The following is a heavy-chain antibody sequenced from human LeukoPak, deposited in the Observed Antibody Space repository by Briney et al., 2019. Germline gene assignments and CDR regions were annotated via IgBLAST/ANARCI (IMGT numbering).Heavy chain of an antibody. CDR3: ARRYYYGSGTFNWFDP. D-gene: IGHD3-10*01. J-gene: IGHJ5*02. Sequence: SETLSLTCTVSGGSISSYYWSWIRQPPGKGLEWIGEINHSGSTNYNPSLKSRVTISVDTSKNQFSLKLSSVTAADTAVYYCARRYYYGSGTFNWFDPWGQGTLVTVSS. V-gene: IGHV4-34*01. CDR2: INHSGST. CDR1: GGSISSYY.